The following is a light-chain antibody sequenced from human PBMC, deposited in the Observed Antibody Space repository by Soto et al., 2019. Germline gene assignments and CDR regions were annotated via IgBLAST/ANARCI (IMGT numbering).Light chain of an antibody. Sequence: AIQLTQSPSSLPASVGDRVTITCRASQDISNALAWYQQKPGKPPRVLIFDASTLESGVPSRFSGSGSGTDFTLTISSLQPDDFATFYCQQFDTYPLTFGGGTKVES. V-gene: IGKV1-13*02. CDR1: QDISNA. CDR3: QQFDTYPLT. J-gene: IGKJ4*01. CDR2: DAS.